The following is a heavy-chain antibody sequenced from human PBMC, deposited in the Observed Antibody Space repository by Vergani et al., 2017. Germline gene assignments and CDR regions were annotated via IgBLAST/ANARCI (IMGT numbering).Heavy chain of an antibody. D-gene: IGHD6-25*01. J-gene: IGHJ6*03. CDR1: GGSISSGDHC. Sequence: QVQLQESGPGVVKPSQTLSLTCAVSGGSISSGDHCWTWIRQRPGKGVEWIGYIFYSGTTYDNPSLRSRLTISVDTSQNQFSLKLRSVTAADTAVYYCARVDTQVPATSHFYYMDVWGKGTTVVVSS. CDR2: IFYSGTT. V-gene: IGHV4-31*11. CDR3: ARVDTQVPATSHFYYMDV.